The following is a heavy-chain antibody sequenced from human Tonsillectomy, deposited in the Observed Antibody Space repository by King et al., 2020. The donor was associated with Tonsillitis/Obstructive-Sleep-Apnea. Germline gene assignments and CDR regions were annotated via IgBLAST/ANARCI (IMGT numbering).Heavy chain of an antibody. D-gene: IGHD4-17*01. V-gene: IGHV3-15*07. J-gene: IGHJ3*02. CDR3: TTDANNYGDYYSRHGLAFDI. CDR1: GFIFNNAW. CDR2: IKSKADGGTT. Sequence: VQLVESGGGLVKPGGSLRLSCAASGFIFNNAWMNWVRQAPEKGLEWVGRIKSKADGGTTDYAAAVKGRFTISRDDSKKTLYLQMNSLNTENTAVYYCTTDANNYGDYYSRHGLAFDIWGQGTMVTVSS.